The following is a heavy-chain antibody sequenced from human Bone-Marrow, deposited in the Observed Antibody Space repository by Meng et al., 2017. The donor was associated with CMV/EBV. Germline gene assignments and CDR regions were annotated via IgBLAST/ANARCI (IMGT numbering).Heavy chain of an antibody. CDR1: GFTFSSYW. CDR3: ARDRATVPYNDAFDI. D-gene: IGHD4-17*01. CDR2: LKQDGSEK. J-gene: IGHJ3*02. V-gene: IGHV3-7*01. Sequence: GESLKISCAASGFTFSSYWMSWVRQAPGKGLEWVANLKQDGSEKFYVDSVKGRFTMSRDNAKNSLYLQMNSLRAEDTAVYYCARDRATVPYNDAFDIWGQGTMVTVSS.